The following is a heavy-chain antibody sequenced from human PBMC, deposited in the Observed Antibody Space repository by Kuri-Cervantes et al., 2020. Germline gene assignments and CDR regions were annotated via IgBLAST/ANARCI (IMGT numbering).Heavy chain of an antibody. D-gene: IGHD3-9*01. V-gene: IGHV4-4*07. J-gene: IGHJ4*02. Sequence: SETLSLTCTVSGGSISSYYWSWIRQPAGKGLEWIGRTYTSGSTNYNPSLKSRVTMSVDTSKNQFSLKLSSVTAADTAVYYCARAPSYYDILTGYYQPYYFDYWGQGTLVTVSS. CDR1: GGSISSYY. CDR2: TYTSGST. CDR3: ARAPSYYDILTGYYQPYYFDY.